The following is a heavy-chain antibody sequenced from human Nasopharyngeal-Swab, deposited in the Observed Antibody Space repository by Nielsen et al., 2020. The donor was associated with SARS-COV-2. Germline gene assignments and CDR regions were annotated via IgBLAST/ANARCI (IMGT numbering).Heavy chain of an antibody. CDR2: VFYCGTT. V-gene: IGHV4-59*08. J-gene: IGHJ4*02. CDR1: GGSISSYF. Sequence: GSLRLSCSVSGGSISSYFWSWIRQRPGKGLEWLGYVFYCGTTYYNPSLKSRVSISVVASKNQFSLMLSSVTAADTAVYYCARRELGRDDFDYWGQGTLVTVSS. CDR3: ARRELGRDDFDY. D-gene: IGHD1-1*01.